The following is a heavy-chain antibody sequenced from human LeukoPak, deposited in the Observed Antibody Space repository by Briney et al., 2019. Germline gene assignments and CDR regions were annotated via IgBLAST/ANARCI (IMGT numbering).Heavy chain of an antibody. CDR3: ARGVFYYGSGTQGNFDY. D-gene: IGHD3-10*01. V-gene: IGHV4-34*01. Sequence: SETLSLTCAVYGGSFSGYYWSWIRQPPGKGLEWIGEINHSGSTNYNPSLKGRVTISVDTSKNQFSLKLSSVTAADTAVYYCARGVFYYGSGTQGNFDYWGQGTLVTVSS. CDR2: INHSGST. J-gene: IGHJ4*02. CDR1: GGSFSGYY.